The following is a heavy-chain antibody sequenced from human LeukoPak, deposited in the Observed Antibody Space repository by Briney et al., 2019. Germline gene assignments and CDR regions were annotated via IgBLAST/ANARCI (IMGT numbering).Heavy chain of an antibody. CDR2: IYYSGST. V-gene: IGHV4-39*07. CDR1: GGSISSSSYY. CDR3: ARNYYDDSGSFATYWYFDL. Sequence: PSETLSLTCTVSGGSISSSSYYWGWIRQPPGKGLEWIGSIYYSGSTYYNPSLKSRVTISLDTPENQFSLKLTSVTAADSAIYYCARNYYDDSGSFATYWYFDLWGRGTLVTVSS. D-gene: IGHD3-22*01. J-gene: IGHJ2*01.